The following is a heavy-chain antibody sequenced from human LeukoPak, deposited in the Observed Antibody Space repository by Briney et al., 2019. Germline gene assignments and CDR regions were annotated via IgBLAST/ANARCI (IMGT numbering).Heavy chain of an antibody. CDR3: ARQGSEYSSGWLQH. J-gene: IGHJ1*01. D-gene: IGHD6-25*01. Sequence: SETLSLTCTVSGGSISSYYWNWIRQPPGKGLEWIGYIYYTGSTNYNPSLKSRVTISVDTSKNQFSLKLSSVTAADTAVYYCARQGSEYSSGWLQHWGQGTLVTVSS. CDR1: GGSISSYY. CDR2: IYYTGST. V-gene: IGHV4-59*08.